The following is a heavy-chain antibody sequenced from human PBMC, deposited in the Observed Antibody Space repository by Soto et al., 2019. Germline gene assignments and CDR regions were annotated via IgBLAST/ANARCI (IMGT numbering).Heavy chain of an antibody. CDR2: IDPSDSYT. CDR1: GYSFTSYW. Sequence: GESLKIPCKGSGYSFTSYWISWVRQMPGKGLEWRGRIDPSDSYTNYSPSFQGHVTISADKSISTAYLQWSSLKASDTAMYYCAKLEYNWNHVLDYWGQGTLVTVSS. V-gene: IGHV5-10-1*01. J-gene: IGHJ4*02. D-gene: IGHD1-20*01. CDR3: AKLEYNWNHVLDY.